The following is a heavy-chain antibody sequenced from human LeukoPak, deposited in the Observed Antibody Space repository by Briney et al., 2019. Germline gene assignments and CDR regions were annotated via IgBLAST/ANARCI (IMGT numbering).Heavy chain of an antibody. J-gene: IGHJ3*02. CDR1: GFTFSSYW. D-gene: IGHD2-8*01. Sequence: GGSLRLSCAASGFTFSSYWMSWVRQAPGKGLEWVANIKQDGSEKYYVDSVKGRFTISRDNAKNSLYLQMNSLRAEDTAVYYCARDRNIVLMVYAMAYAFDIWGQGTMDTVSS. CDR2: IKQDGSEK. CDR3: ARDRNIVLMVYAMAYAFDI. V-gene: IGHV3-7*01.